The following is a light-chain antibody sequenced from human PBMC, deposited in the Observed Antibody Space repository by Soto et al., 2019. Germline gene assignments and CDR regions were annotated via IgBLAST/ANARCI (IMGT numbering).Light chain of an antibody. V-gene: IGLV2-14*03. CDR2: DVT. CDR1: SSDVGGYNY. J-gene: IGLJ1*01. CDR3: SSYTSDTKGV. Sequence: QSALTQPASVSGSPGQSIAISCTGTSSDVGGYNYVSWYQQHPGKAPKLMIYDVTTRPSGVSNRFSGSKSGNTAALTISGLQAEDEDDYYCSSYTSDTKGVFGTGTKLTVL.